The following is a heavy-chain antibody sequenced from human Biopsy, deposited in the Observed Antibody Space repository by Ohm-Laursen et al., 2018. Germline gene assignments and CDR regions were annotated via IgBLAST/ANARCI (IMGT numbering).Heavy chain of an antibody. D-gene: IGHD3-3*01. V-gene: IGHV3-23*01. J-gene: IGHJ5*01. CDR3: AREIYPTTIYRPVDS. CDR2: IGGSGGTT. CDR1: GFTFNDSA. Sequence: SLRLSCVAAGFTFNDSAMTWVRQAPGKGLEWVSAIGGSGGTTYYAGSVKGRFTISGDNSKNTLFLQMNNLRPEDTAAYFCAREIYPTTIYRPVDSWGQGTLVTVSS.